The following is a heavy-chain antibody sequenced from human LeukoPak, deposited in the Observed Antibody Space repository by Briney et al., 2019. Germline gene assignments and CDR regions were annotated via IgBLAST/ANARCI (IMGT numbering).Heavy chain of an antibody. CDR2: IYSVNRT. CDR1: GFTVSHNY. V-gene: IGHV3-66*01. CDR3: ARSPPWAPLDY. Sequence: GGSLRLSCAASGFTVSHNYMSWVRQAPGKGLEWVSVIYSVNRTSYADSVKGRFTISRDSSKNTLCLQMNSLRAEDTAVYYCARSPPWAPLDYWGQGTLVTVSS. J-gene: IGHJ4*02.